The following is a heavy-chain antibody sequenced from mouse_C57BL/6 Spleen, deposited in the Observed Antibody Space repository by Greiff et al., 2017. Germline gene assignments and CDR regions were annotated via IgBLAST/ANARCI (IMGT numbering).Heavy chain of an antibody. CDR3: ARGWHGGFAY. D-gene: IGHD2-3*01. CDR2: IDPSDSET. J-gene: IGHJ3*01. CDR1: GYTFTSYW. Sequence: QVQLQQSGAELVRPGSSVKLSCKASGYTFTSYWMHWVKQRPIQGLEWIGNIDPSDSETHYNQKFKDKATLTVDKSSSTAYMQLSSLTSEDSAVYYCARGWHGGFAYWGQGTLVTVSA. V-gene: IGHV1-52*01.